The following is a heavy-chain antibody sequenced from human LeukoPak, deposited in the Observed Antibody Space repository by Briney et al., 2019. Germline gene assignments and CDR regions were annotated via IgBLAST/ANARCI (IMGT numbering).Heavy chain of an antibody. V-gene: IGHV4-61*02. CDR1: GVSMANTFYY. CDR3: ARRQDGHDY. CDR2: IYTTGST. Sequence: SETLSLTCTVSGVSMANTFYYWNWLRQPAGKGLEWIGRIYTTGSTDYTPSLRSRVTISLDTARNQFSLKLSSVTAADTAVYYCARRQDGHDYWGQGTLVTVSS. J-gene: IGHJ4*02.